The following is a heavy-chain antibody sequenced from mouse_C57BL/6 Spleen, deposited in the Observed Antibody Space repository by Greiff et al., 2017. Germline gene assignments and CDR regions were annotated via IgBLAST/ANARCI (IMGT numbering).Heavy chain of an antibody. J-gene: IGHJ4*01. Sequence: VQLQQSGTVLARPGASVKMSCKTSGYTFTSYWMHWVKQRPGQGLEWIGAIYPGNSDTSYNQKFKGKAKLTAVTSASTAYMELISLTNEDSAVYYCTGEGYDYDRAMDYWGQGTSVTVSS. D-gene: IGHD2-4*01. CDR2: IYPGNSDT. CDR1: GYTFTSYW. CDR3: TGEGYDYDRAMDY. V-gene: IGHV1-5*01.